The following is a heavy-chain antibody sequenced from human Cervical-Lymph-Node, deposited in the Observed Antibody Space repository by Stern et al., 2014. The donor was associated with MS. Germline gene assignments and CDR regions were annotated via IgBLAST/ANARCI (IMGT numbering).Heavy chain of an antibody. D-gene: IGHD3-10*01. J-gene: IGHJ3*02. CDR3: ARQGNYHDSHAFDI. CDR1: GYSFSSHW. V-gene: IGHV5-51*01. CDR2: IYHGDSDT. Sequence: EVQLVESGAAVKKSGESLKISCKGAGYSFSSHWIAWVRQTPGKGLEWMGLIYHGDSDTRHSPSCQGQVSISVDKSSSTAYLQGSSLTDSDTAIYYCARQGNYHDSHAFDIWGQGTMVIVSS.